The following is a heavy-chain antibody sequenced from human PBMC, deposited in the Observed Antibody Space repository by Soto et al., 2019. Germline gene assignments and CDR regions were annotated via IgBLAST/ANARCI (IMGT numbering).Heavy chain of an antibody. Sequence: QVQLQESGPGLVKPSQTLSLTCTVSGGSISSGGYYWSWIRQHPGKGLEWIGYIYYSGSTYYNPSLKSRVTISVDTSKNQFSLKLSSVTAADTAVYYCARVSLMATIEEYFQHWGQGTLVTVSS. D-gene: IGHD5-12*01. CDR2: IYYSGST. CDR3: ARVSLMATIEEYFQH. J-gene: IGHJ1*01. V-gene: IGHV4-31*03. CDR1: GGSISSGGYY.